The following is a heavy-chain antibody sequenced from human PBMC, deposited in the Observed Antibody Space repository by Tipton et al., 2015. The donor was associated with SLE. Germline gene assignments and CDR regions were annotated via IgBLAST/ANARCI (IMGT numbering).Heavy chain of an antibody. CDR2: ISSSSRYI. V-gene: IGHV3-21*03. J-gene: IGHJ4*02. CDR3: VRDQVRRSIAATGSFDS. CDR1: GFIFSDYS. Sequence: SLRLSCAASGFIFSDYSMNWVRQAPGKGLEWVSSISSSSRYIYHAESLKGRFTISRDNAKNSLYLQMDSLRAEDTALYYCVRDQVRRSIAATGSFDSWGLGTLVTVSS. D-gene: IGHD6-13*01.